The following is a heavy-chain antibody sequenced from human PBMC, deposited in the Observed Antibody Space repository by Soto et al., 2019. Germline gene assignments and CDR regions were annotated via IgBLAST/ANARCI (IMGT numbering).Heavy chain of an antibody. J-gene: IGHJ4*02. CDR3: ARVGRLHYFDY. D-gene: IGHD4-17*01. CDR2: ISYDGSNK. Sequence: QVQLVESGGGVVQPGRSLRLSCEASGFTLSSYAMHWVRQAPGKGLEWVAVISYDGSNKYYADSVKGRFTISRDNSKNTLFLQMNSLRAEDTAVYYCARVGRLHYFDYWGQGTLVTVSS. CDR1: GFTLSSYA. V-gene: IGHV3-30-3*01.